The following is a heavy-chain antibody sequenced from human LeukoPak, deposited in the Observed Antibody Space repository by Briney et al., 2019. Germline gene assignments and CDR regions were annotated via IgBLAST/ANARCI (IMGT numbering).Heavy chain of an antibody. V-gene: IGHV4-39*07. J-gene: IGHJ4*02. CDR3: ARDAPELLSPFDY. Sequence: PSETLSLTCTVSGGSISSSSYYWGWIRQPPGKGLGWIGSIYYSGSTYYNPSLKSRVTISVDTSKNQFSLKLSSVTAADTAVYYCARDAPELLSPFDYWGQGTLVTVSS. CDR1: GGSISSSSYY. CDR2: IYYSGST. D-gene: IGHD1-26*01.